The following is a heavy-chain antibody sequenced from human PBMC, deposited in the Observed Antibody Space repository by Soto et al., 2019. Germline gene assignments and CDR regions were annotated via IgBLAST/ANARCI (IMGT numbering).Heavy chain of an antibody. J-gene: IGHJ4*02. D-gene: IGHD7-27*01. CDR2: INHSGST. CDR3: ARGWGRIFDY. CDR1: GGSFSGYY. V-gene: IGHV4-34*01. Sequence: QVQLQQWGAGLLKPSETLSLTCAVYGGSFSGYYWNWIRQPPGKGLEWIGEINHSGSTNYNPTLKSRVTLSGDTSKNQFSLKLSSVTAADTAVYDCARGWGRIFDYWGQGTLVSVSS.